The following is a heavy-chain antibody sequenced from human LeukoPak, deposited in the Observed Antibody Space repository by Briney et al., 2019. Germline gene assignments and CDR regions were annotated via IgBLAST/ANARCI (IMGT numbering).Heavy chain of an antibody. CDR3: ARLGSQLWRYFDC. CDR1: GGSMMNYY. Sequence: SETLSLTCTMSGGSMMNYYWGWIRQTPGKGLESLGYIFYSGVTDYNPSLKSRLTISIDTSKSQFSLNLNSVTAADTAVYYCARLGSQLWRYFDCWVQGTLVTVSS. V-gene: IGHV4-59*01. D-gene: IGHD5-18*01. J-gene: IGHJ4*02. CDR2: IFYSGVT.